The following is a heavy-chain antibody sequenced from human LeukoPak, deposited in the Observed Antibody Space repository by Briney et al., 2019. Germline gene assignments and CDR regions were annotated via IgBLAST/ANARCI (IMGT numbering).Heavy chain of an antibody. CDR3: AKSGPAAGRPDAFDI. Sequence: SETLSLTCTLSGGSVTSSSFYWAWIRQPPGKGLECIGTINYSGITYYNSPLKSRVTISVDTSKNQFSLKLNSVTVADTAVYFCAKSGPAAGRPDAFDIWGQGTMVTVSS. CDR2: INYSGIT. V-gene: IGHV4-39*07. D-gene: IGHD2-2*01. CDR1: GGSVTSSSFY. J-gene: IGHJ3*02.